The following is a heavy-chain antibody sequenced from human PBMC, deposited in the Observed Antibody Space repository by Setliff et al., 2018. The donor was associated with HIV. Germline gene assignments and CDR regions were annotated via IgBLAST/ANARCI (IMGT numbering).Heavy chain of an antibody. CDR3: ARVLLYNSALDN. V-gene: IGHV3-66*02. D-gene: IGHD6-25*01. CDR2: IYGSGDT. CDR1: GFTLSNTY. Sequence: GGSLRLSCAASGFTLSNTYMAWVRQAPGKGLEWVSTIYGSGDTYHADSVKGRFTLSRDTSKNTMYLQMNSLRREDTAVYYCARVLLYNSALDNWGQGTLVTVPQ. J-gene: IGHJ4*02.